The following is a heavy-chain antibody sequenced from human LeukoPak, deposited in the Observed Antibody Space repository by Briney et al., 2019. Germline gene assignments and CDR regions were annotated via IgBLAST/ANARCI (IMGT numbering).Heavy chain of an antibody. V-gene: IGHV3-74*03. CDR3: TRAYHYGMDV. CDR1: GFIFSSNS. CDR2: INSDGSIT. J-gene: IGHJ6*01. Sequence: GGSLRLSCAASGFIFSSNSMHWVRQAPGKGLVWVSAINSDGSITTYADSVKGRFTFSRDNAENTLYLQINSLRADDTAVYYGTRAYHYGMDVWGQGTTVTVSS.